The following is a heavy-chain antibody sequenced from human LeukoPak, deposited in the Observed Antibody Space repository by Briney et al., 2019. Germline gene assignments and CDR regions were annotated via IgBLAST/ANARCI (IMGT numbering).Heavy chain of an antibody. V-gene: IGHV4-31*03. CDR2: IYYSGRT. CDR1: GGSISSGGYH. J-gene: IGHJ6*03. D-gene: IGHD7-27*01. Sequence: SQTLSLTCTVSGGSISSGGYHWSWIRQHPGKGLEWIGYIYYSGRTYYNPSLKSRVTISVDTSKNQFSLKLSSVTAADTAVYYCARDRKRGLLGYYDYMDVWGKGTTVTVSS. CDR3: ARDRKRGLLGYYDYMDV.